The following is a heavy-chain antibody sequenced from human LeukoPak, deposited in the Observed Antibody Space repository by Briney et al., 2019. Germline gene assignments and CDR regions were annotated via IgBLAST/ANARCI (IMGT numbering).Heavy chain of an antibody. CDR3: AKSVMGSNSWYYFYGMDV. CDR2: ISWKSGSK. D-gene: IGHD6-19*01. CDR1: GFIFDDYA. Sequence: PGRSLRLSCAASGFIFDDYAMHWVRQTPGKGLEWVSGISWKSGSKGYADSVKGRFTISRDNAKNSLYLQMNSLRGEDTALYYCAKSVMGSNSWYYFYGMDVWGQGTTVTVSS. J-gene: IGHJ6*02. V-gene: IGHV3-9*01.